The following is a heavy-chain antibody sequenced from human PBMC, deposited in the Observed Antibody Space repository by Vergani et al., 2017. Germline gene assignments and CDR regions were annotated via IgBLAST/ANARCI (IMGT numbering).Heavy chain of an antibody. CDR2: IYHSGGA. Sequence: QLHLQESGPGLVKPSETLSLTCTVSGGSITSSSYYWGWIRQPPGKGLEWIGHIYHSGGAYYNPSLKGRVTISVDTSKNQFSLEVTSVTAADTAIYFCARTESFSLRYFHWSLWGQGTLGTGSS. CDR1: GGSITSSSYY. J-gene: IGHJ4*02. CDR3: ARTESFSLRYFHWSL. D-gene: IGHD3-9*01. V-gene: IGHV4-39*01.